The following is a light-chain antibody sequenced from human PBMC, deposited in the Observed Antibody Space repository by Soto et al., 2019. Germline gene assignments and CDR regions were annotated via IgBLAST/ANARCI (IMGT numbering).Light chain of an antibody. CDR3: QQRSNWPPWT. CDR1: QSVSSY. J-gene: IGKJ1*01. CDR2: DAS. Sequence: EILLTQSPSTLALSPGERATLSCRASQSVSSYLAWYQQEPGQAPRLLIYDASNRATGIPARFSGSGSGTDFTLTISSLEPEDFAVYYCQQRSNWPPWTFGQGTKVDIK. V-gene: IGKV3-11*01.